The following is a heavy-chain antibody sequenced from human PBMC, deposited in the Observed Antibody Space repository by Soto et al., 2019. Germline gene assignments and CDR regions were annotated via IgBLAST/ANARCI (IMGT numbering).Heavy chain of an antibody. V-gene: IGHV3-48*01. CDR3: ARGDYSDTSGPFSDAFDI. Sequence: GGSLRLSCAASGFTFSSYSMNWVRQAPGKGLEWVSYISSSSSTIYYADSVKGRFTISRDNAKNSLYLQMNSLRAEDTAVYYCARGDYSDTSGPFSDAFDIWGQGTMVTVSS. J-gene: IGHJ3*02. CDR2: ISSSSSTI. CDR1: GFTFSSYS. D-gene: IGHD3-22*01.